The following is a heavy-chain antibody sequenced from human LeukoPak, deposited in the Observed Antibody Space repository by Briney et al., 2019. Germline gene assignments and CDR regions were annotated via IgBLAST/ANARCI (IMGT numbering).Heavy chain of an antibody. J-gene: IGHJ4*02. D-gene: IGHD6-19*01. CDR1: GGSISSGGYS. Sequence: SETLSLTCTVSGGSISSGGYSWGWIRQPPGKGLEWIGSIYYSGNTFYNPSLKSRVTMSVDTSKNHFSQKLSSVTAADAAVYYCATSTSGWSPVDNWGLGTPVTVSS. CDR2: IYYSGNT. CDR3: ATSTSGWSPVDN. V-gene: IGHV4-39*02.